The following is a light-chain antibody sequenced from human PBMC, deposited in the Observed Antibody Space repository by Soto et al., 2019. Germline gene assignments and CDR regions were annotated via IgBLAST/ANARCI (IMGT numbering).Light chain of an antibody. CDR2: GAL. V-gene: IGKV3-20*01. CDR3: QQYATSPWT. J-gene: IGKJ1*01. Sequence: EIVLTRSPGTLSLSPGERATLSCRASQSVTNSYLAWFQQKPGQAPRLLIFGALSRATGIPDRFSGSGSGTDFTLTISRLEPEDFAVYYCQQYATSPWTFGQGTKVEVK. CDR1: QSVTNSY.